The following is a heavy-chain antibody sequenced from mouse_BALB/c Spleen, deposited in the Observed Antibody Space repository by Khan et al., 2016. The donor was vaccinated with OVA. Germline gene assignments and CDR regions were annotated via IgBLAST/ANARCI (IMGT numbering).Heavy chain of an antibody. CDR2: IDPANGNT. CDR1: GFNIKDTY. Sequence: EVELVESGAEFVKPGASVKLSCTASGFNIKDTYMHWVKQRPEQGLEWIGRIDPANGNTKYDPKFQGKATITADTSSKTAYLQLSSLTSEDTAFYYCARINAWGQGTTLTVSS. J-gene: IGHJ2*01. CDR3: ARINA. V-gene: IGHV14-3*02.